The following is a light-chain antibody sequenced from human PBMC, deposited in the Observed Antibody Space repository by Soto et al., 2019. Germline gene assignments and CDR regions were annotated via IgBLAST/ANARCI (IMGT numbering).Light chain of an antibody. J-gene: IGLJ1*01. CDR3: CSYAGTNSYV. Sequence: QSALTQPRSVSGSPGQSVTISCTGXSSXVGGYNYVSWYQQHPDKAPKLMIYDVTKRPSGVPHRFSGSKSDNTASLTISGLQAEDEADYYCCSYAGTNSYVFGTGTKVTVL. CDR2: DVT. V-gene: IGLV2-11*01. CDR1: SSXVGGYNY.